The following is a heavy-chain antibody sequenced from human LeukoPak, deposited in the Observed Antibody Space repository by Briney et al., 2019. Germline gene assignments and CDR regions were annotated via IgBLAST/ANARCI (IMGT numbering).Heavy chain of an antibody. J-gene: IGHJ4*02. CDR3: ARSLPNYDFWSGYYIGYYFDY. CDR2: IYYSGST. D-gene: IGHD3-3*01. V-gene: IGHV4-59*01. Sequence: SETLSLTCTVSGGSISSYYWSWIRQPPGKGLEWIGYIYYSGSTNYNPSLKSRVTISVDTSKNQFSLKLSSVTAADTAVYYCARSLPNYDFWSGYYIGYYFDYWGQGTLVTVSS. CDR1: GGSISSYY.